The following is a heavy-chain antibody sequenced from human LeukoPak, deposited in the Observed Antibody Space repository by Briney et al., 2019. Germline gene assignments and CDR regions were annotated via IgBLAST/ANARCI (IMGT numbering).Heavy chain of an antibody. CDR2: INHSGST. CDR1: GGSFSGYY. J-gene: IGHJ4*02. V-gene: IGHV4-34*01. D-gene: IGHD4-17*01. Sequence: SETLSLTCAVYGGSFSGYYWSWIRQPPGKGLEWIGEINHSGSTNYNPSLKSRVTISVDTSKNQFSLKLSSVTAADTAVYYCARGLPRTRYGDYVHWGQGTLVTVSS. CDR3: ARGLPRTRYGDYVH.